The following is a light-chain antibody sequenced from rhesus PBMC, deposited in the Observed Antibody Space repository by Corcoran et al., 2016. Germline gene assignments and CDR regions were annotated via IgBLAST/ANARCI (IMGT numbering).Light chain of an antibody. V-gene: IGLV2-13*03. CDR2: EVS. CDR1: SSDIGGYNR. CDR3: SSYARNYTAL. J-gene: IGLJ2*01. Sequence: QAAPTQSPSVSGSPGQSATISFTGASSDIGGYNRVSWYQHHPGKAPKLMIFEVSKRPSGVSDRFSGSKSGNTASLTISGLQAEDEADYHGSSYARNYTALFGGGTRLTVL.